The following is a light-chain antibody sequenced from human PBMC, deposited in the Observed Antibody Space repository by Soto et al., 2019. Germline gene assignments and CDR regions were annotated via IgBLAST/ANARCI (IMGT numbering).Light chain of an antibody. CDR2: GAS. V-gene: IGKV3-15*01. J-gene: IGKJ1*01. CDR3: QQYKKWPRT. Sequence: EIVRTQSPPTLSVSPGERATLSCRASQSVSSNLAWYQQKPGQAPRLLIYGASTRATGIPARFSGSGSGTEFTLTISSLQSEDFAVYYCQQYKKWPRTFGHGTKVDI. CDR1: QSVSSN.